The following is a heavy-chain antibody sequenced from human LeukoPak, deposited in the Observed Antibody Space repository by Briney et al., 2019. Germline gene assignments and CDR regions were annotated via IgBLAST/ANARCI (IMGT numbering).Heavy chain of an antibody. D-gene: IGHD5-18*01. J-gene: IGHJ4*02. CDR1: GGTFSSYA. V-gene: IGHV1-69*05. Sequence: ASVKVSCKASGGTFSSYAISWVRQAPGQGLEWMGRIIPTFGTANYAQKFQGRVTITTDESTSTAYMELSSLRSEDTAVYYCARDWSGYSYGYYFDYWGQGTLVTVSS. CDR3: ARDWSGYSYGYYFDY. CDR2: IIPTFGTA.